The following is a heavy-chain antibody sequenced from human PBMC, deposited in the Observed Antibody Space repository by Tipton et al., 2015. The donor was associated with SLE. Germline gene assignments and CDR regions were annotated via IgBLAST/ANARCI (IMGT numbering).Heavy chain of an antibody. CDR2: IWYDGSNK. CDR3: ARTASNYYGMDV. V-gene: IGHV3-33*01. Sequence: SLRLSCAASGFTFSSYGMHWVRQAPGKGLEWVAVIWYDGSNKYYADSVKGRFTISRDNSKNTLYLQMNSLRAEDTAVYYCARTASNYYGMDVWGHGTTVTVSS. CDR1: GFTFSSYG. J-gene: IGHJ6*02.